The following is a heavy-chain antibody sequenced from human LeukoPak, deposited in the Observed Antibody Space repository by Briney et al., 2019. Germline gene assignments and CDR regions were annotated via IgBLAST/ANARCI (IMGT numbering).Heavy chain of an antibody. J-gene: IGHJ3*02. CDR3: ARTITDDHNRLGALDI. CDR2: INSDGSWT. CDR1: GNYW. D-gene: IGHD3-10*01. V-gene: IGHV3-74*01. Sequence: GGSLRLSCAASGNYWMRWVRQAPGKGLVWVSHINSDGSWTSYADSVKGRFTISKDNAKNTVYLQMNNLRAEDTAVYYCARTITDDHNRLGALDIWGQGTMVTVSS.